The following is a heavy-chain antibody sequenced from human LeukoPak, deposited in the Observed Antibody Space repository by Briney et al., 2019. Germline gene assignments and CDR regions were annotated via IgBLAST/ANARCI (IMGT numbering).Heavy chain of an antibody. D-gene: IGHD2-15*01. CDR1: GYTFTSYG. Sequence: ASVKVSCKASGYTFTSYGISWVRQAPGQGLEWMGWISAYNGNTNYAQKFQGRVTITRDTSASTAYMELSSLRSEDTAVYYCARDFDRAGGDYFDYWGQGALVTVSS. V-gene: IGHV1-18*01. J-gene: IGHJ4*02. CDR3: ARDFDRAGGDYFDY. CDR2: ISAYNGNT.